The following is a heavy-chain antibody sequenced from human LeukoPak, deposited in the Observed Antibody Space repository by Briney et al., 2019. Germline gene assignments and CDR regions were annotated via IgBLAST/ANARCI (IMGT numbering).Heavy chain of an antibody. J-gene: IGHJ4*02. Sequence: GGSLRLSCAASGFTFSSYWMSWVRQAPGKGLEWVANIKQDGSEKYYADSVKGRFTISRDNAKNSLYLQMNSLRAEDTAVYYCARRGYSSGWYDMYYFDYWGQGTLVTVSS. CDR3: ARRGYSSGWYDMYYFDY. D-gene: IGHD6-19*01. V-gene: IGHV3-7*03. CDR2: IKQDGSEK. CDR1: GFTFSSYW.